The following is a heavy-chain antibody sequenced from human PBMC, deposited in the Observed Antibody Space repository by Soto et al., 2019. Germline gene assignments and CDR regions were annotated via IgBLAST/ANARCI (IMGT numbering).Heavy chain of an antibody. CDR1: GFTLSSYS. CDR3: ARMFGFSYGPANRGMDV. D-gene: IGHD5-18*01. Sequence: QVQLVEPGGGVAQPGRYLRLFCAASGFTLSSYSLHWVRQSPGKGLEWVAAISSDGTEKHYADSVKGRFTISRDNSKNTLSLQLNSLRTEDTAVYYCARMFGFSYGPANRGMDVWGQGTTVTVSS. CDR2: ISSDGTEK. J-gene: IGHJ6*02. V-gene: IGHV3-30*04.